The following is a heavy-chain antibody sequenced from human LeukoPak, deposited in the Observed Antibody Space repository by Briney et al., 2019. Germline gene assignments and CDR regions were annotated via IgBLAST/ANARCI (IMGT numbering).Heavy chain of an antibody. J-gene: IGHJ6*02. CDR2: IYHSGST. Sequence: PSETLSLTCAVSGGSISSSNWWSWVRQPPGKGLEWIGEIYHSGSTNYNPSLKSRVTISVDKSKNQFSLKLSSVTAADTAVYYCARVRGCLKAAAVYYGMDVWGQGTTVTVSS. CDR3: ARVRGCLKAAAVYYGMDV. D-gene: IGHD6-13*01. V-gene: IGHV4-4*02. CDR1: GGSISSSNW.